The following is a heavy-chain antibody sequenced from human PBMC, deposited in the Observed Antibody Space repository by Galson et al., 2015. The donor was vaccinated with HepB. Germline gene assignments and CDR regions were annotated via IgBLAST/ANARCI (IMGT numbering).Heavy chain of an antibody. CDR3: ARLTVDWWEDY. V-gene: IGHV3-69-1*02. D-gene: IGHD1-26*01. J-gene: IGHJ4*02. CDR2: ITSDSST. Sequence: SLRLSCATSGFTFSDHRMNWVRQAPGKGLEWVSTITSDSSTYYADSVKGRFTISRDSAKNSLYLQMNSLRAEDTAVYYCARLTVDWWEDYWGQGTLVTVSS. CDR1: GFTFSDHR.